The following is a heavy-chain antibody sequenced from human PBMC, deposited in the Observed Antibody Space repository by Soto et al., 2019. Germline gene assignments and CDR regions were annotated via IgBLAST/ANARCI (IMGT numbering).Heavy chain of an antibody. D-gene: IGHD6-13*01. J-gene: IGHJ4*02. V-gene: IGHV4-59*01. CDR3: ARYRREAVAGYTLDN. Sequence: PSETLSLTCTVSGGSISSYYWSWIRQPPGKGLEWIGYIYYSGSTNYNPSLKSRVTISEDTSKSQFSLKVNSMTAADTAVYYCARYRREAVAGYTLDNWGQGILVT. CDR2: IYYSGST. CDR1: GGSISSYY.